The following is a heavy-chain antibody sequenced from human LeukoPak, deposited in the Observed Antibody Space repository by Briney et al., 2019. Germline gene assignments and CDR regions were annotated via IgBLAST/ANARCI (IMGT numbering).Heavy chain of an antibody. Sequence: QTGGSLRLSCAASGYTFSNYAMHWVRQAPGKGLEWVAVILYDGSMKYYADSLKGRFTISRDNSKNTLYLQMNSLRSEDTAVYYCARSGYNYGYWFDYWGQGTLVTVSS. CDR3: ARSGYNYGYWFDY. D-gene: IGHD5-18*01. CDR2: ILYDGSMK. J-gene: IGHJ4*02. CDR1: GYTFSNYA. V-gene: IGHV3-30*04.